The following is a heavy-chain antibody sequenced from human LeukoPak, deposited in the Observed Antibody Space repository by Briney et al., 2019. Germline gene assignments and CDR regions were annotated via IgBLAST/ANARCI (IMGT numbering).Heavy chain of an antibody. D-gene: IGHD6-25*01. CDR1: GFTFSSYT. J-gene: IGHJ4*02. CDR3: ARTANFAAGYYTDY. V-gene: IGHV3-21*01. Sequence: GGSLRLSCAASGFTFSSYTMNWVRQAPGKGLEWVSSISGSSRHKYYADSVKGRFTISRDNAKNSLYLQKNSLRDEDTAVYYCARTANFAAGYYTDYWGQGALVTVSS. CDR2: ISGSSRHK.